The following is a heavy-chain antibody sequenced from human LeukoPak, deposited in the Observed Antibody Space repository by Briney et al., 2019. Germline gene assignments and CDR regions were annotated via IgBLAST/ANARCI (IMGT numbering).Heavy chain of an antibody. D-gene: IGHD3-10*01. Sequence: GGSLRLSCAASGFTFSSYGMHWVRQAPGKGLEWVAFIRFDGSNKYDADSVKGRFTISRDISMNTLYLQMNSLRVEDTAVYYCAKDRGSSYEHWGYMDVWGKGTTVTVSS. V-gene: IGHV3-30*02. J-gene: IGHJ6*03. CDR2: IRFDGSNK. CDR1: GFTFSSYG. CDR3: AKDRGSSYEHWGYMDV.